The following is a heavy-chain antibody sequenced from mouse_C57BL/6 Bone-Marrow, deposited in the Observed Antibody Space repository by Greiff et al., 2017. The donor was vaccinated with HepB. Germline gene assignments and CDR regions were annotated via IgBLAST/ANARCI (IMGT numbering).Heavy chain of an antibody. CDR1: GYTFTSYW. V-gene: IGHV1-59*01. CDR3: ARGGQLSPIFHY. Sequence: QVQLQQPGAELVRPGTSVKLSCKASGYTFTSYWMHWVKQRPGQGLEWIGVIDPSDSYTNYNQKFKGKATLTVDTSSSTAYMQLSSLTSEDSAVYYCARGGQLSPIFHYLCQLTTLTFSS. J-gene: IGHJ2*01. D-gene: IGHD3-2*02. CDR2: IDPSDSYT.